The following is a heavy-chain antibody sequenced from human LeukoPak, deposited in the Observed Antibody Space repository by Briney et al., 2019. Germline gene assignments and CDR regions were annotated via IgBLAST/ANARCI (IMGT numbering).Heavy chain of an antibody. CDR3: AKYYDFWSGQNWFDP. V-gene: IGHV4-34*01. CDR2: INHSGST. Sequence: SETLSLTCAVYGGSFSGYYWSWIRQPPGKGLEWIGEINHSGSTDYNPSLKSRVTISVDTSKNQFSLKLSSVTAADTAVYYCAKYYDFWSGQNWFDPWGQGTLVTVSS. D-gene: IGHD3-3*01. CDR1: GGSFSGYY. J-gene: IGHJ5*02.